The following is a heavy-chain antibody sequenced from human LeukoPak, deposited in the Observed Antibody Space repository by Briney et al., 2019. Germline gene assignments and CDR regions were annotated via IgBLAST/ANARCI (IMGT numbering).Heavy chain of an antibody. D-gene: IGHD6-19*01. CDR3: AKSSSGWYSFHY. Sequence: PGGSLRLSCGASGFTFSDHYMTWIRQAPGKGLEWVSAISGSGGATYYADSVKGRLTISRDNSKNTLYLQMNSLRAEDTAVYYCAKSSSGWYSFHYWGQGTLVTVSS. V-gene: IGHV3-23*01. J-gene: IGHJ4*02. CDR1: GFTFSDHY. CDR2: ISGSGGAT.